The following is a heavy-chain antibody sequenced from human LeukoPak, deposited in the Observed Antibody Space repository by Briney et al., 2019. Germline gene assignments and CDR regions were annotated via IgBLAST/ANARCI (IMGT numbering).Heavy chain of an antibody. CDR3: ARRVDTAMVTSNWFDP. Sequence: ASVKVSCKASGYTFTSYGISWVRQAPGQGLEWMGWISAYNGNTNYAQKLQGRVTMTTGTSTSTAYMELRSLRSDDTAVYYCARRVDTAMVTSNWFDPWGQGTLVTVSS. CDR1: GYTFTSYG. V-gene: IGHV1-18*01. CDR2: ISAYNGNT. J-gene: IGHJ5*02. D-gene: IGHD5-18*01.